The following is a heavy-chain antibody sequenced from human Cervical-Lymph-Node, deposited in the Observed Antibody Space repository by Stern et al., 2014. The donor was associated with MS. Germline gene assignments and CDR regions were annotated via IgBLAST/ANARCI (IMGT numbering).Heavy chain of an antibody. V-gene: IGHV3-30*03. Sequence: QVQLVESGGGLVQPGGSLRLSCAASGFTFSDYGMHWVRQAPGKGLEWVALATYDGSDQYYADSVKGRFTVSRDNSKNTVLLQMNGLRPEDTAVYFCARDRGLTHYFYGMDVWGQGTTVTVSS. D-gene: IGHD3-10*01. J-gene: IGHJ6*02. CDR2: ATYDGSDQ. CDR3: ARDRGLTHYFYGMDV. CDR1: GFTFSDYG.